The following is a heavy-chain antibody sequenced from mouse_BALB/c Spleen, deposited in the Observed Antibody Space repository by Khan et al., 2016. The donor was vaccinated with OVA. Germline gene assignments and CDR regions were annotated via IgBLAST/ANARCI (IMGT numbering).Heavy chain of an antibody. V-gene: IGHV1-7*01. CDR3: ARRCLRWDFDF. CDR1: GYSFIDYW. J-gene: IGHJ2*01. Sequence: QIQLVQSGAELAKPGASVKMSCKASGYSFIDYWILWIKQRPGQGLEWIGYINPYTGYTEYNQNFKDKATLTVDISSSTAFMQLNSLTSEDSAVXCGARRCLRWDFDFWGQGTTLTVSS. CDR2: INPYTGYT. D-gene: IGHD1-1*01.